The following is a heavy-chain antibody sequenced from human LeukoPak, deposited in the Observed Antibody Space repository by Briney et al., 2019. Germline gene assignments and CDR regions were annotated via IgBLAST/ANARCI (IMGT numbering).Heavy chain of an antibody. V-gene: IGHV1-46*01. Sequence: VASVKVSCKASGYTFTSYYMHWVRQAPGQGLEWMGIINPSGGSTSYAQKFQGRVTMTRDTSTSAVYMELSSLRSEDTAVYYCARPSEHGGLGYWGQGTLVTVSS. CDR1: GYTFTSYY. D-gene: IGHD3-16*01. CDR2: INPSGGST. CDR3: ARPSEHGGLGY. J-gene: IGHJ4*02.